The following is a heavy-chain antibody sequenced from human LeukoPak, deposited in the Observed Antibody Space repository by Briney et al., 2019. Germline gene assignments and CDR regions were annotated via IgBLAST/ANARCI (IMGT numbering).Heavy chain of an antibody. CDR2: IIPIFGTA. CDR1: GGTFSSYA. D-gene: IGHD3-3*01. Sequence: ASVKVSCKASGGTFSSYAITWVRQAPGQGLEWMGGIIPIFGTANYAQKFQGRVTITADESTSTAYMELSSLRSEDTAVYYCARARDFWSGFDYWGQGTLVTVSS. V-gene: IGHV1-69*13. CDR3: ARARDFWSGFDY. J-gene: IGHJ4*02.